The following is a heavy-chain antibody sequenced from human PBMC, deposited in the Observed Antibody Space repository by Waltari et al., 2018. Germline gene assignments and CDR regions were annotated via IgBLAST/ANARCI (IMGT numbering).Heavy chain of an antibody. D-gene: IGHD2-21*02. Sequence: QVALRESGPALVRPTQTLTLTCTFSGFSLSTSGKCVSWIRQPPGKALEWLARIDWDDDKHYSTSLKTRLTISKDASENQVVLTLTNVDPVDTGIYYCARTDFGGNSVDYWGQGTLVTVSS. CDR1: GFSLSTSGKC. CDR2: IDWDDDK. CDR3: ARTDFGGNSVDY. V-gene: IGHV2-70*15. J-gene: IGHJ4*02.